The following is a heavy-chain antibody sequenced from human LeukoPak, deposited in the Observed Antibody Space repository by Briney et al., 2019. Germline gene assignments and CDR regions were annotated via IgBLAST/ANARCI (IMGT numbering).Heavy chain of an antibody. CDR1: GFTFTSSA. Sequence: SVKVSCKASGFTFTSSAVQWVRQARGQRLEWIGWIVVGSDNTNYAQKFQERVTITRDMSTSTAYMELSSLRSEDTALYYCAADKDFSGSYFYWGQGTLVTVSS. V-gene: IGHV1-58*01. CDR3: AADKDFSGSYFY. CDR2: IVVGSDNT. J-gene: IGHJ4*02. D-gene: IGHD1-26*01.